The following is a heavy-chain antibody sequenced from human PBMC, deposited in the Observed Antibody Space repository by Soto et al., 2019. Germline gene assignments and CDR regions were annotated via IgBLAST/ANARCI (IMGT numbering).Heavy chain of an antibody. J-gene: IGHJ4*02. D-gene: IGHD3-16*01. CDR2: ISYDGINK. V-gene: IGHV3-30-3*01. Sequence: QGQLVESGGGVVQPGRSLRLSCAASGFSLSSYAMHWVRQAPGKGLEWVAVISYDGINKYYEDSVKGRFTISRDNSKSTLYLQMNSLRAEDMAVYYCATVGDGVSFEYWGQGTLVTVSS. CDR3: ATVGDGVSFEY. CDR1: GFSLSSYA.